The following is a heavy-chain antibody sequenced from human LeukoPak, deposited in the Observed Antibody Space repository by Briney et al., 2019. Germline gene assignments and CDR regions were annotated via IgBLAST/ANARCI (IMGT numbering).Heavy chain of an antibody. CDR2: SYYSGST. J-gene: IGHJ4*02. CDR3: ARGYYDSSGYYYFDY. CDR1: GGSISSYY. D-gene: IGHD3-22*01. Sequence: PSETLSLTCTASGGSISSYYWSWIRQPPGKGLEWIAYSYYSGSTNYNPSLKSRVTISVDTSKNQFSLKLSSVTAADTAVYYCARGYYDSSGYYYFDYWGQGTLVTVSS. V-gene: IGHV4-59*01.